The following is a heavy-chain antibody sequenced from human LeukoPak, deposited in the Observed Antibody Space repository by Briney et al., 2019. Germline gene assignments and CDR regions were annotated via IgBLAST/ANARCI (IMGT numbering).Heavy chain of an antibody. J-gene: IGHJ4*02. CDR3: ARVRSSGWSYFDY. V-gene: IGHV3-74*01. CDR1: GFTFSSYW. CDR2: IDSDGSST. D-gene: IGHD6-19*01. Sequence: GGSLRLSRAASGFTFSSYWMHWVRQAPGKGLVWVSRIDSDGSSTSYADSVKGRFTISRDNAKNTEYLQMNSLRAEDTAVYYCARVRSSGWSYFDYWGQGTLVTVSS.